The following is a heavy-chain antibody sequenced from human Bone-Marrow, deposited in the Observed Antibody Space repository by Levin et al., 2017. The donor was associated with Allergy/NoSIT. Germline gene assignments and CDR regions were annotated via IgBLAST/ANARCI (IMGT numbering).Heavy chain of an antibody. J-gene: IGHJ4*02. CDR2: ISPYNGNT. CDR1: GYTFANYG. CDR3: ARDQTFYYGSGSYGRPDY. V-gene: IGHV1-18*01. Sequence: GASVKVSCKASGYTFANYGISWVRQAPGQGLEWMGWISPYNGNTNYAQNVQGRVTMTTDTSTSTVYMELRSLRSDDTAVYYCARDQTFYYGSGSYGRPDYWGQGTLVTVSS. D-gene: IGHD3-10*01.